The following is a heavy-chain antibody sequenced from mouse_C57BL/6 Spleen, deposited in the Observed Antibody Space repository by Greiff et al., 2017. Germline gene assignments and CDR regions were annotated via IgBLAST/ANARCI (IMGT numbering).Heavy chain of an antibody. CDR1: GYTFTDYN. CDR2: INPNNGGT. D-gene: IGHD1-1*02. Sequence: VQLQQSGPELVKPGASVKIPCKASGYTFTDYNMDWVKQSHGKSLEWIGDINPNNGGTIYNQKFKGKATLTVDKSSSTAYMELRSLTSEDTAVYYCARGGNGYWYFDVWGTGTTVTVSS. J-gene: IGHJ1*03. CDR3: ARGGNGYWYFDV. V-gene: IGHV1-18*01.